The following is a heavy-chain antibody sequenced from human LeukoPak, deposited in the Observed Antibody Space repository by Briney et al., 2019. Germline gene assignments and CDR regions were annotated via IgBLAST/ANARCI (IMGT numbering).Heavy chain of an antibody. CDR2: ISAYNGNT. CDR1: GYTFTSYG. Sequence: ASVKVSCTASGYTFTSYGISWVRQAPGQGLEWMGWISAYNGNTNYAHTLQGRVTMTTDTSTSTAYMELRSLRSDDTAVYYCAITLDADYSSSSWFDPWGQGTLVTVSS. D-gene: IGHD6-6*01. J-gene: IGHJ5*02. CDR3: AITLDADYSSSSWFDP. V-gene: IGHV1-18*01.